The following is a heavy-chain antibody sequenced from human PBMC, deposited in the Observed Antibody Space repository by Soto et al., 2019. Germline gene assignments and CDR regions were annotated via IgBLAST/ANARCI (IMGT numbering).Heavy chain of an antibody. CDR3: AKVGRGNGDYWYFDL. CDR1: GFTFSSFG. Sequence: PGGSLRLSCAASGFTFSSFGMSWVRQAPGKGLEWVSSISGSGGDTHYADSVKGRFTISRDNSKITLYLQMNSLRADDTAVYFCAKVGRGNGDYWYFDLWGRGTLVTVSS. V-gene: IGHV3-23*01. D-gene: IGHD4-17*01. CDR2: ISGSGGDT. J-gene: IGHJ2*01.